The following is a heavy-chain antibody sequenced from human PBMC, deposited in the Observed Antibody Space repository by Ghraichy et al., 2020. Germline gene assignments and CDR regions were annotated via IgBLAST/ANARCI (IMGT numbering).Heavy chain of an antibody. CDR1: GFTFSNYW. Sequence: GGSLRLSCTASGFTFSNYWMGWVRQAPGKGLEWVANIKQDGSEKHYVGSVEGRFTISRDNAKNSVYLQMNSLRAEDTAVYYCARGAYYYDRSDYWGRGTLVTVSS. CDR3: ARGAYYYDRSDY. CDR2: IKQDGSEK. D-gene: IGHD3-22*01. J-gene: IGHJ4*02. V-gene: IGHV3-7*01.